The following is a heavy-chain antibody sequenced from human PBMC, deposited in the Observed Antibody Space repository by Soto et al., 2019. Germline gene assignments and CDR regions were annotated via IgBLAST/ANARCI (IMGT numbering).Heavy chain of an antibody. D-gene: IGHD6-13*01. CDR3: VKDPDSSSWYYYGMDV. Sequence: GGSLRLSCSASGFTFSSYAMHWVRQAPGKGLEYVSAISSNGGSTYYADSVKGRFTISRDNSKNTLYLQMSSLRAEDTAVYYCVKDPDSSSWYYYGMDVWGQGTTVTVSS. CDR2: ISSNGGST. J-gene: IGHJ6*02. V-gene: IGHV3-64D*08. CDR1: GFTFSSYA.